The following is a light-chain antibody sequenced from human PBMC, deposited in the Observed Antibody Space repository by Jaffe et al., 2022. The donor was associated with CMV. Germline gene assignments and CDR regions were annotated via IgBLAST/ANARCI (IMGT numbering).Light chain of an antibody. J-gene: IGKJ1*01. Sequence: DIVMTQSPDSLAVSLGERATISCKSSRSVLYSPNNNKNYLAWYQQKPGQPPKLLIYWASTRESGVPDRFSGSGSVTDFTLTISSLQAEDVAVYYCHQYHSAPWTFGQGTKVEIK. CDR3: HQYHSAPWT. CDR1: RSVLYSPNNNKNY. CDR2: WAS. V-gene: IGKV4-1*01.